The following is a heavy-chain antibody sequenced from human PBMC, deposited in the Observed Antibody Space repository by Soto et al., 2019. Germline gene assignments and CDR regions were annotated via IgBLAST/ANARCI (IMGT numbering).Heavy chain of an antibody. D-gene: IGHD3-3*01. V-gene: IGHV3-23*01. CDR3: AKHGSDDSCTVVRYGMEI. CDR1: GFTFSSYA. CDR2: ISGSGGST. J-gene: IGHJ6*02. Sequence: PGGSLRLSCAASGFTFSSYAMSWVRQAPGKGREWVSAISGSGGSTYYADSVKGRFTISRDNSKNTLYLQMNSLRAEDTAVYYCAKHGSDDSCTVVRYGMEIWGQETTVTTSS.